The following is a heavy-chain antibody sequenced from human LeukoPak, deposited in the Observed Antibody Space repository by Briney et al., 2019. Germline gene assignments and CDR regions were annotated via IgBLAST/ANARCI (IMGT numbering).Heavy chain of an antibody. CDR2: IYSGGST. Sequence: GGSLRLFCAASGFTVSSNYMSWVRQAPGKGLEWVSVIYSGGSTYYADSVKGRFTISRHNSKNTLYLQMNSLRAEDTAVYYCARVMGSGSYYPYYYYGMDVWGQGTTVTVSS. J-gene: IGHJ6*02. V-gene: IGHV3-53*04. CDR3: ARVMGSGSYYPYYYYGMDV. CDR1: GFTVSSNY. D-gene: IGHD3-10*01.